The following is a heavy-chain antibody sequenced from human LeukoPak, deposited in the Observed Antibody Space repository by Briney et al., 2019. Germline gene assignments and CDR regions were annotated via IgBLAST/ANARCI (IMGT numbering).Heavy chain of an antibody. V-gene: IGHV3-30*09. Sequence: PGGSLRLSCAASGFTFSSYAMHWVRQAPGKGLEWVAVISYDGSNKYYADSVKGRFAISRDNSKNTLYLQMNSLRAEDTAVYYCARVDPAAGPFDYWGQGTLVTVSS. CDR1: GFTFSSYA. CDR3: ARVDPAAGPFDY. D-gene: IGHD6-13*01. J-gene: IGHJ4*02. CDR2: ISYDGSNK.